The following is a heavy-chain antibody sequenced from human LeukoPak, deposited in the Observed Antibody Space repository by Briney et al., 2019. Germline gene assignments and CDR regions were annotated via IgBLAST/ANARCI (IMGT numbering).Heavy chain of an antibody. V-gene: IGHV3-48*01. J-gene: IGHJ3*02. CDR2: ISSSSTSTI. CDR1: GFTFSSHS. CDR3: AKDIEGYSGSYGGAFDI. D-gene: IGHD1-26*01. Sequence: GGSLRLSCAASGFTFSSHSMNWVRQAPGKGLEWGSYISSSSTSTIYYAASVKGRFTISRDNAKNYLYLQMNSLRAEDTALYYCAKDIEGYSGSYGGAFDIWGQGTMVTVSS.